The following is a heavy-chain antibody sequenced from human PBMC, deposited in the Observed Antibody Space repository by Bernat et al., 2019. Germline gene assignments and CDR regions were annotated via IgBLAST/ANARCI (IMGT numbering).Heavy chain of an antibody. Sequence: QVQLVESGGGVVQPGRSLRLSCAVSGFTFSSYGMHWVRQAPGKGLEWVAVISYDGSNKYYADSVKGRFTISRDNSKNTLYLQMNSLRAEDTAVYYCAKKLGLRFLEFYMDVWGKGTTVTVSS. CDR3: AKKLGLRFLEFYMDV. V-gene: IGHV3-30*18. CDR1: GFTFSSYG. J-gene: IGHJ6*03. D-gene: IGHD3-3*01. CDR2: ISYDGSNK.